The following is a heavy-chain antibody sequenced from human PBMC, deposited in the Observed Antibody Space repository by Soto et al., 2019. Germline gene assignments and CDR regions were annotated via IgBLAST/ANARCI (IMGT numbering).Heavy chain of an antibody. CDR2: IIPIFGTA. V-gene: IGHV1-69*13. CDR1: GGTFSSYA. Sequence: SVKVSCKASGGTFSSYAISWVRQAPGQGLEWMGGIIPIFGTANYAQKFQGRVAITADESTSTAYMELSSLRSEDTAVYYCASRRPEGYYGMDVWGQGTTVTVSS. CDR3: ASRRPEGYYGMDV. J-gene: IGHJ6*02.